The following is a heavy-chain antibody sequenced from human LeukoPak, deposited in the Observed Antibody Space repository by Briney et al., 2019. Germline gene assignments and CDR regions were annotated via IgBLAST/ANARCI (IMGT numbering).Heavy chain of an antibody. V-gene: IGHV4-59*08. J-gene: IGHJ4*02. CDR1: GDSISIHS. CDR2: IYYSGIT. CDR3: ARQTSYGHFDY. D-gene: IGHD3-10*01. Sequence: SETLSLTCTVSGDSISIHSCNWIRQPPGKELEWIGYIYYSGITNYTPSLKSRLTISLDTSKNHFPMNLSSVTAADTAVYYCARQTSYGHFDYWGQGTLVTVSS.